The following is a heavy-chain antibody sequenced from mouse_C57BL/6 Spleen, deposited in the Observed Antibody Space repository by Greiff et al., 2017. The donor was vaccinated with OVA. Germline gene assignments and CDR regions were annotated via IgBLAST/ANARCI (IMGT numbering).Heavy chain of an antibody. D-gene: IGHD2-10*02. CDR1: GFTFSNYW. J-gene: IGHJ2*01. Sequence: EVKVEESGGGLVQPGGSMKLSCVASGFTFSNYWMNWVRQSPEKGLEWVAQIRLKSDNYATHYAESVKGRFTISRDDSKSSVYLQMNNLRAEDTGIYYCTEGVFPEDYWGQGTTLTVSS. CDR2: IRLKSDNYAT. CDR3: TEGVFPEDY. V-gene: IGHV6-3*01.